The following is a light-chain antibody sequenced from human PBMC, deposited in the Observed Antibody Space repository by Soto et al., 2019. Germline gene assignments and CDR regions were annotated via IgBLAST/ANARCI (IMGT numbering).Light chain of an antibody. V-gene: IGKV3-20*01. Sequence: EIVLTQSPGTLSLSPGERATLSCRASQSVTSTYLAWYQQKPGQAPRLLIYGAFRRATGIPDRFSGSGSGTDFTLTISRLEPEDIAVYYCQQHERSPHTFGQGTKLEIK. CDR2: GAF. CDR1: QSVTSTY. J-gene: IGKJ2*01. CDR3: QQHERSPHT.